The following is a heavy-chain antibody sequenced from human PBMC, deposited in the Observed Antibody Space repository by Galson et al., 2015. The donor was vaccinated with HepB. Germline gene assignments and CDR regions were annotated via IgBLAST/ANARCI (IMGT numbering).Heavy chain of an antibody. V-gene: IGHV3-7*01. CDR2: IKQDGSEK. Sequence: SLRLSCAASGFTFSSYWMSWVRQAPGKGLEWVANIKQDGSEKYFVDSVKGRFTISRDNAKNSLYLQMNSLRAEDTAVYYCARDGIAAAVLDYYGMDVWGQGTTVTVSS. CDR3: ARDGIAAAVLDYYGMDV. D-gene: IGHD6-13*01. J-gene: IGHJ6*02. CDR1: GFTFSSYW.